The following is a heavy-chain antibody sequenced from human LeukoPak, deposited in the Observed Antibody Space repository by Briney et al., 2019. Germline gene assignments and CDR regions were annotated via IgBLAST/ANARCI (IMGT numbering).Heavy chain of an antibody. CDR1: GFTFSSYA. D-gene: IGHD3-10*01. V-gene: IGHV3-30*04. CDR2: ISYDGSNK. J-gene: IGHJ2*01. CDR3: AKSRGNWYFDL. Sequence: GGSLRLSCAASGFTFSSYAMHWVRQAPGKGLEWVAVISYDGSNKYYADSVKGRFTISRDNSGDTLFPQMNSLRAEDTAVYYCAKSRGNWYFDLWGRGTLVTVSS.